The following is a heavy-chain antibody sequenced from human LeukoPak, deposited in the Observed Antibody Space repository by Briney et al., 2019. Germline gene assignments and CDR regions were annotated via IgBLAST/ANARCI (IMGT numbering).Heavy chain of an antibody. CDR3: ARGYSYGYFKHYYYMDV. V-gene: IGHV4-39*07. CDR1: GGSISSSSYY. Sequence: SETLSLTCTVPGGSISSSSYYWGWIRQPPGKGLEWIGSIYYSGSTYYNPSLKSRVTISVDTSKNQFSLKLSSVTAADTAVYYCARGYSYGYFKHYYYMDVWGKGTTVTVSS. CDR2: IYYSGST. J-gene: IGHJ6*03. D-gene: IGHD5-18*01.